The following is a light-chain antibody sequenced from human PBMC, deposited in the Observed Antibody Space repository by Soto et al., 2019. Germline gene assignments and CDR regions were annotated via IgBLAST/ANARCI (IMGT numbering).Light chain of an antibody. CDR3: YSYADRYSLYV. CDR2: DVS. J-gene: IGLJ1*01. V-gene: IGLV2-11*01. CDR1: SSDVGGYNY. Sequence: QSALTQPRSVSGSPGQSVTISCTGTSSDVGGYNYVSWYQQHPGKAPKLMIYDVSKRPSGVPDRFSGSKSGNTASLTISGLQAEDEADYYCYSYADRYSLYVFGTGTKVTVL.